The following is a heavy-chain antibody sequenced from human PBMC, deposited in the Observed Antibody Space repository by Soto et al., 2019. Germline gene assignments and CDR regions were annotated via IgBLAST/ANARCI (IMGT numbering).Heavy chain of an antibody. CDR2: IWYDGSNK. J-gene: IGHJ6*02. D-gene: IGHD6-13*01. CDR1: GFTFSSYG. Sequence: GGSLRLSCAASGFTFSSYGMHWVRQAPGKGLEWVAVIWYDGSNKYYADSVKGRFTISRDNSKNTLYLQMNSLRAEDTAVYYCARDHPSSSWFHLDSGDYYGMDVWGQGTTVTVSS. CDR3: ARDHPSSSWFHLDSGDYYGMDV. V-gene: IGHV3-33*01.